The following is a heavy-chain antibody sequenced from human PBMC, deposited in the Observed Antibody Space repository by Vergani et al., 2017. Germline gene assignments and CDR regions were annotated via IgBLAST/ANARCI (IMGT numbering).Heavy chain of an antibody. CDR3: AGKRKRRYYYDGGPYYYGMDV. CDR1: GFTFSSYG. CDR2: IWYDGSNK. Sequence: QVQLVESGGGVVQPGRSLRLSCAASGFTFSSYGMHWVRQAPCKGLEWVAVIWYDGSNKYYADSVKGRFTISRDNSKNTLYLQMNSLRAEDTAVYYCAGKRKRRYYYDGGPYYYGMDVWGQGTTVTVSS. J-gene: IGHJ6*02. D-gene: IGHD3-22*01. V-gene: IGHV3-33*01.